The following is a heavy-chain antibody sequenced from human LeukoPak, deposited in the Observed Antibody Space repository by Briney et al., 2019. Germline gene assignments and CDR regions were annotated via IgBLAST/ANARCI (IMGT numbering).Heavy chain of an antibody. CDR3: TREIGGWFDP. V-gene: IGHV3-49*04. Sequence: PGGSLRLSCTASGFTFGDYAMSWVRQAPGKGLEWVGFIRSKAYGGTTDYAASVKGRFTISRDDSKSIAYLQMNSLKTEDTAVYYCTREIGGWFDPWGQGTLVTVSS. CDR1: GFTFGDYA. J-gene: IGHJ5*02. CDR2: IRSKAYGGTT. D-gene: IGHD2/OR15-2a*01.